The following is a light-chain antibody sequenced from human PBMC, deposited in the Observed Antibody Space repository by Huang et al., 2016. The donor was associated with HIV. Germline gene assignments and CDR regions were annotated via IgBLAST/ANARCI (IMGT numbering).Light chain of an antibody. V-gene: IGKV2-28*01. J-gene: IGKJ2*01. CDR2: LAS. Sequence: DIVMTQSPLSLSVAPGEPASISCTSSQRLLNRTGHNYVDWYLQKPGQSPQLLIYLASNRASGVPDRFSGSGSGKNVTLKIGGVEAEDVGVYYCMQALQTPYTFGQGTKLEIK. CDR1: QRLLNRTGHNY. CDR3: MQALQTPYT.